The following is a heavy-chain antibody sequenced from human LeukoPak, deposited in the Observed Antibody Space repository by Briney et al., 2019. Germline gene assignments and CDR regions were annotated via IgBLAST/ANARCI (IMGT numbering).Heavy chain of an antibody. CDR1: GYTLTSYG. CDR2: ISAYNGNT. Sequence: ASVKVSCKASGYTLTSYGISWVRQAPGQGLEWMGWISAYNGNTNYAQKVQGRVTMTTDTSTSTAYMELRSLRSDDTAVYYCARARYYYDSNGYFNFDYWGQGTLVTVSS. CDR3: ARARYYYDSNGYFNFDY. V-gene: IGHV1-18*01. J-gene: IGHJ4*02. D-gene: IGHD3-22*01.